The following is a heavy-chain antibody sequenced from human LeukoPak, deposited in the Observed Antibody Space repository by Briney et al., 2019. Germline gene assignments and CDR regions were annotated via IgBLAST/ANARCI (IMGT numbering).Heavy chain of an antibody. J-gene: IGHJ4*02. D-gene: IGHD1-26*01. V-gene: IGHV3-74*01. CDR3: ATTGSGSYYDY. CDR2: INDDETST. Sequence: PGGSLRLSCAASGFSFSSSWMHWVRQAPGKGLMWVSRINDDETSTSYADSVKGRFTISRDNAKNTLYPQMNSLRAEDTAVYYCATTGSGSYYDYWGQGTLVTVSS. CDR1: GFSFSSSW.